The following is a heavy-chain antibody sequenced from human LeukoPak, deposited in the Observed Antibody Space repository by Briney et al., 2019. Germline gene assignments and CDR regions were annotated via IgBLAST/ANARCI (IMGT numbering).Heavy chain of an antibody. CDR2: IYPGGSAT. CDR1: GYSFTAYW. CDR3: ARPAAGLGGFDY. V-gene: IGHV5-51*01. J-gene: IGHJ4*02. D-gene: IGHD3-16*01. Sequence: GGSLEISCRGSGYSFTAYWIAWGRQLPGKGLEWMATIYPGGSATTYSPSFQGQVTISADKSITTAYLQWSSLKASDTAMYYCARPAAGLGGFDYWGQGTLVTVSS.